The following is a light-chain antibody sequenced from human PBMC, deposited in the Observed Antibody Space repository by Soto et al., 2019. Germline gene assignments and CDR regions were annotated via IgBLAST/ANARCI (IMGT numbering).Light chain of an antibody. Sequence: QSALTQPASVSGSPEQSITISCTGTSSDIGSYNLVSWYQQHPGKAPKVMIYEATKRPSGVSNRFSVSKSGNTASLTISGLQAEDEADYYCSSYTPTTWVFGGGTKLTVL. J-gene: IGLJ3*02. V-gene: IGLV2-14*02. CDR1: SSDIGSYNL. CDR2: EAT. CDR3: SSYTPTTWV.